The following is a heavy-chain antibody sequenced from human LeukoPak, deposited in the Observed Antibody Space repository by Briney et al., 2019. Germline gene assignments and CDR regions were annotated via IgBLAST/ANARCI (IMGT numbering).Heavy chain of an antibody. V-gene: IGHV3-30*02. D-gene: IGHD3-10*01. Sequence: GSLRLSCAAPGFTFSYYGMHWVRQAPGKGLEWVAFIRYDGNDKFYADSVKGRFTISRDTSRNTLYLQINSLRPEDTAVYYCAKGLMRDRWFGESWGQGTLVTVSS. CDR1: GFTFSYYG. CDR3: AKGLMRDRWFGES. CDR2: IRYDGNDK. J-gene: IGHJ5*02.